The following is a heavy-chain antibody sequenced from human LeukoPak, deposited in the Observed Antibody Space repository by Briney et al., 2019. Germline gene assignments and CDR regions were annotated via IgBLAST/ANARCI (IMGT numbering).Heavy chain of an antibody. Sequence: GGSLRLSCAASGFTFSSYSMNWVRQAPGKGLEWVSSISSSRYIYYADSVKGRFTISRDNAKNSLYLQMDSLRAEDTAVYYCARWEEDWGQGTLVTVSS. CDR3: ARWEED. J-gene: IGHJ4*02. CDR2: ISSSRYI. V-gene: IGHV3-21*01. D-gene: IGHD1-26*01. CDR1: GFTFSSYS.